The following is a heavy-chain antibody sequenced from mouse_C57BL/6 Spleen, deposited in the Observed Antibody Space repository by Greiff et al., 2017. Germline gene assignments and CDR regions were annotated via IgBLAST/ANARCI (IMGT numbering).Heavy chain of an antibody. V-gene: IGHV5-17*01. CDR1: GFTFSDYG. J-gene: IGHJ1*03. Sequence: EVQRVESGGGLVKPGGSLKLSCAASGFTFSDYGMHWVRQAPGKGLEWVAYISSGSSTIYYADTVKGRFTISRDNAKNTLFLQMTSLRSEGTAMYYLARRRDYYGSSYWYFDVWGTGTTVTVSS. D-gene: IGHD1-1*01. CDR2: ISSGSSTI. CDR3: ARRRDYYGSSYWYFDV.